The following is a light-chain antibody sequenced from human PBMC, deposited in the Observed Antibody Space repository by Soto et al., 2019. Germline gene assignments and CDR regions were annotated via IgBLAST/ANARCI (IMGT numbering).Light chain of an antibody. V-gene: IGKV3-11*01. CDR3: HQRSNWPPDT. CDR2: GAS. Sequence: EIVLTQSPATLSLSPGERGTLSCRASQSIRNYLAWYQQKPGQAPRLLIYGASTRATGVPARFSGSGSGTDFTLTISRLEPEDFAVYYCHQRSNWPPDTFGQGTRLEIK. J-gene: IGKJ5*01. CDR1: QSIRNY.